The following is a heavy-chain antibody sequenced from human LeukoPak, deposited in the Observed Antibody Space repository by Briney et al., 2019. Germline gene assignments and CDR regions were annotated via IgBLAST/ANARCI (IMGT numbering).Heavy chain of an antibody. Sequence: SETLSLTCTVSGGSISSSSYYWGWIRQPPGKGLEWIGSIYYSGSTYYNPSLKSRVTISVDTSKNQFSLKLSSVTAADTAVYYCARGRVWFDPWGQGTLVTVSS. J-gene: IGHJ5*02. CDR2: IYYSGST. V-gene: IGHV4-39*07. CDR3: ARGRVWFDP. CDR1: GGSISSSSYY.